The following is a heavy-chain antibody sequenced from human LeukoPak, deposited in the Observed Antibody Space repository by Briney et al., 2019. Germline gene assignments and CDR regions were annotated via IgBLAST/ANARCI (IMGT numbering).Heavy chain of an antibody. CDR2: INHSGST. CDR1: GGSFSGYY. CDR3: ARTGGYSSSSAGY. Sequence: SETLSLTCAVYGGSFSGYYWSWIRQPPGKGLEWIGEINHSGSTNYNPSLKSRVTIPVDTSKNQFSLKLSSVTAADTAVYYCARTGGYSSSSAGYWGQGTLVTVSS. D-gene: IGHD6-6*01. V-gene: IGHV4-34*01. J-gene: IGHJ4*02.